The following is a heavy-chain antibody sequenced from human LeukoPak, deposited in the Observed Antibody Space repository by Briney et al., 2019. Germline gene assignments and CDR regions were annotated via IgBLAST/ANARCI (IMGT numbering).Heavy chain of an antibody. CDR3: ARVGYYDTNGYYSAAHFGY. V-gene: IGHV4-38-2*02. D-gene: IGHD3-22*01. CDR1: GYSINSAYY. Sequence: SETLSLTCTVSGYSINSAYYWGWIRQPPGKGLEWIGSIYHSGTTSYNPSLKSRVTISLDTSKNQFSLRLSSVTAADTAVYYCARVGYYDTNGYYSAAHFGYWGQGTLVTVSS. J-gene: IGHJ4*02. CDR2: IYHSGTT.